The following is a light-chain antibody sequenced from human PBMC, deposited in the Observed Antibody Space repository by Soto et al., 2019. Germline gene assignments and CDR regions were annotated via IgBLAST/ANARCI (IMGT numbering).Light chain of an antibody. CDR3: QQYDNLPWT. V-gene: IGKV1-33*01. CDR2: DAS. J-gene: IGKJ1*01. CDR1: QTISSW. Sequence: DIQMTQSPSTLSGSVVDRVTITCLASQTISSWLAWYQQKPGKAPKLLIYDASNLETGVPSRFSGSGSGTDFTFTISSLQPEDIATYYCQQYDNLPWTFGQGTKVDIK.